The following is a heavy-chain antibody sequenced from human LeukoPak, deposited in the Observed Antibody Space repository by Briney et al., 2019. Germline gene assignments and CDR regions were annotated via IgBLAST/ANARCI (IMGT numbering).Heavy chain of an antibody. CDR2: FDPEDGET. Sequence: ASVKVSCKVSGYTLTELSMHRVRQAPGKGLEWMGGFDPEDGETMYAQKFQGRVAMTEDTSTDTAYMELSSLRSEDTAVYYCATVTYYDFWSGYPPYYFDYWGQGTLVTVSS. CDR3: ATVTYYDFWSGYPPYYFDY. D-gene: IGHD3-3*01. V-gene: IGHV1-24*01. CDR1: GYTLTELS. J-gene: IGHJ4*02.